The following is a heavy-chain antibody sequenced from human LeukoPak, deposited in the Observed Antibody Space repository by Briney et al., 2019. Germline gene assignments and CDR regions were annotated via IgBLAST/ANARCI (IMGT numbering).Heavy chain of an antibody. CDR1: GGTFSSYA. D-gene: IGHD4-17*01. Sequence: ASVKVSCKASGGTFSSYAISWVRQATGQGLEWMGWMNPNSGNTGYAQEFQGRVTMTRNTSISTAYMELSSLRSEDTAVYYCARPGGLATVTGEGMDVWGQGTTVTVSS. CDR2: MNPNSGNT. V-gene: IGHV1-8*02. CDR3: ARPGGLATVTGEGMDV. J-gene: IGHJ6*02.